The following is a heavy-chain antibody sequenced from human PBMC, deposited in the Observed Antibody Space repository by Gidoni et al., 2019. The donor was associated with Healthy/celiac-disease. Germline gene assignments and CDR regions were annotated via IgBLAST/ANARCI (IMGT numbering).Heavy chain of an antibody. D-gene: IGHD6-13*01. CDR1: AGSISSASYY. V-gene: IGHV4-61*02. Sequence: QVQLQESGPGLVKPSQPLSLTCTVPAGSISSASYYWSWIRQPAGKALEWIGRSHPSGRTNHNPSLKSRITIAVDTSKNQFSLTLSSVTAADTAVYYCAGTPKYSSSWAFDYWGQGTLVTVSS. CDR2: SHPSGRT. J-gene: IGHJ4*02. CDR3: AGTPKYSSSWAFDY.